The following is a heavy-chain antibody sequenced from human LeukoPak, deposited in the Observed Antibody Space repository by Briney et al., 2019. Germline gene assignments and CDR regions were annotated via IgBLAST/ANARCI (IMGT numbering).Heavy chain of an antibody. Sequence: GGSLRLSCAASGFTFSSYAMHWVRQAPGKGLEWVAVISYDGSNKYYADSVKGRFTISRDNSKNTLYLQMNSLRAEDTAVYYCARQFLVLIAAADYWGQGTLVSVSS. CDR1: GFTFSSYA. CDR2: ISYDGSNK. J-gene: IGHJ4*02. CDR3: ARQFLVLIAAADY. V-gene: IGHV3-30*04. D-gene: IGHD6-13*01.